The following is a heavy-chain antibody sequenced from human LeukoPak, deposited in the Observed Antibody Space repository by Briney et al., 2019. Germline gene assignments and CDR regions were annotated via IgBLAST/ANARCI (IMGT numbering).Heavy chain of an antibody. D-gene: IGHD2-15*01. CDR2: IYYSGST. CDR3: ARAAATLIDY. V-gene: IGHV4-30-4*01. Sequence: SKTLSLTCTVSGGSISRGDYYWSWIRQPPGKGLEWIGYIYYSGSTYYNPSLKSRVTISVDTSKNQFSLKLSSVAAADTAVYYCARAAATLIDYWGQGTLVTVSS. J-gene: IGHJ4*02. CDR1: GGSISRGDYY.